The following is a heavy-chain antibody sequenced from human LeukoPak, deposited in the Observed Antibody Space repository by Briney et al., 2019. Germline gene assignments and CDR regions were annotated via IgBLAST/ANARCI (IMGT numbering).Heavy chain of an antibody. V-gene: IGHV3-30*18. CDR1: GFTLSNYV. Sequence: GGSLRLSCAASGFTLSNYVMHWVRQAPGKGLEWVAIISYDGSNKYYADSVKGRFTISRDNSKNTLHLQMNSLRAEDTAVYYCAKDHRRYYYDSTGYYFDYWGQGTLVTVSS. CDR3: AKDHRRYYYDSTGYYFDY. D-gene: IGHD3-22*01. CDR2: ISYDGSNK. J-gene: IGHJ4*02.